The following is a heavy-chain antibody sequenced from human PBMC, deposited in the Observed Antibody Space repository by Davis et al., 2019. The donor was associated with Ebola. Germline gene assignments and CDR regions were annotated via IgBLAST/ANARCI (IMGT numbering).Heavy chain of an antibody. CDR1: GGSFSGFY. J-gene: IGHJ4*02. Sequence: MPSETLSLTCAVYGGSFSGFYWNWIRQPPGKGLAWIGYIYHSESSNYNPSLKSRVTISVDTSKNHFSLKLSSVTAADTAVYYCARLEAAAGLDYWGQGTLVTVSS. V-gene: IGHV4-59*01. CDR2: IYHSESS. D-gene: IGHD6-13*01. CDR3: ARLEAAAGLDY.